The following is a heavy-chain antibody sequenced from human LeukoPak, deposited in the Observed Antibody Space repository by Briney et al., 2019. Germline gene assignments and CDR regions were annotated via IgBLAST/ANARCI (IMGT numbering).Heavy chain of an antibody. CDR1: GFIFSNNY. CDR2: IYTGGRT. J-gene: IGHJ4*02. CDR3: ARYKTAGDYFDY. V-gene: IGHV3-53*01. Sequence: GGSLRLSCEASGFIFSNNYMNWVRQAPGKGLEWVSVIYTGGRTHYIDSVKGRFTISRDNSKNTLDLQMNSLRAEDTAVYYCARYKTAGDYFDYWGQGTLVTVSS. D-gene: IGHD2-21*02.